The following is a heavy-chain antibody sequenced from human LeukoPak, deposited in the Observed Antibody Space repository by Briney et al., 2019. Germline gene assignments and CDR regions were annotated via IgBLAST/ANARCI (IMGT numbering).Heavy chain of an antibody. J-gene: IGHJ4*02. CDR3: AKDGYNYDSSGHFDY. D-gene: IGHD3-22*01. CDR2: ISGSGGAT. CDR1: GFTFSLFA. V-gene: IGHV3-23*01. Sequence: GGSLRLSCAASGFTFSLFAMHWVRQAPGKALEWVSAISGSGGATYHADADSVKGRFTISRDNSKNALYLEINNLRAEDTAVYYCAKDGYNYDSSGHFDYWGQGTLVTVSS.